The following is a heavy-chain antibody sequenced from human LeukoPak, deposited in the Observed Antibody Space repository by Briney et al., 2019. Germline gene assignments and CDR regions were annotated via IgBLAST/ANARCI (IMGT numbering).Heavy chain of an antibody. CDR3: ARRYCSGGSCSYFDY. D-gene: IGHD2-15*01. Sequence: GGSLRLSCAASGFTFSSYAMHWVRQAPGKGLKYVSSISGSGGSTYYANSVKGRFTISRDNSKNTLYLQMGSLRAEDMAVYYCARRYCSGGSCSYFDYWGQGTLVTVSS. CDR1: GFTFSSYA. CDR2: ISGSGGST. J-gene: IGHJ4*02. V-gene: IGHV3-64*01.